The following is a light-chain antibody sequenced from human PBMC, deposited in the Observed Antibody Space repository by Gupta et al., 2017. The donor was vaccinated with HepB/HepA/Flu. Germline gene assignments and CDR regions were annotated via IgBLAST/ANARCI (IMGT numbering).Light chain of an antibody. CDR1: SSDVGGYNY. J-gene: IGLJ2*01. V-gene: IGLV2-14*01. CDR2: DVS. CDR3: SSYTSTPYVV. Sequence: QSALTQPASVSGSPGQSITIPCTGTSSDVGGYNYVSWYQQHPGKAPKLMIYDVSNRPSGVSNRVSGSKSGNTASLTIFGLQAEDEADYYCSSYTSTPYVVFGGGTKLTVL.